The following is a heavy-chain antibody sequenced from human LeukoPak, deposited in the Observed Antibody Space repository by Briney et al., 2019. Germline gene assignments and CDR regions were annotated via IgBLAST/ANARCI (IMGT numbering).Heavy chain of an antibody. V-gene: IGHV3-21*01. D-gene: IGHD6-13*01. J-gene: IGHJ3*02. Sequence: PGGSPRLSCAASGFTFSSYSMNWVRQAPGKGLEWVSSISSSSSYIYCADSVKGRFTISRDNAKNSLYLQMNSLRAEDTAVYYCAREHFSPVGEQQLVYAFDIWGQGTMVTVSS. CDR3: AREHFSPVGEQQLVYAFDI. CDR2: ISSSSSYI. CDR1: GFTFSSYS.